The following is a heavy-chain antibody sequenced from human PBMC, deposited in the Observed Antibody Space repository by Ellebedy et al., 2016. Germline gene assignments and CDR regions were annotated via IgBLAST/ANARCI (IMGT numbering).Heavy chain of an antibody. CDR1: GLIVSGNF. J-gene: IGHJ4*02. CDR2: IHGSGST. Sequence: GGSLRLSCAASGLIVSGNFMSWVRQAPGKRLEWVSAIHGSGSTYYADSVKGRFTISRDNSKNTLFLQMNSLRAKDTAVYYCARVSVAGRGDTDLDYWGQGTLVTVSS. V-gene: IGHV3-53*01. CDR3: ARVSVAGRGDTDLDY. D-gene: IGHD6-19*01.